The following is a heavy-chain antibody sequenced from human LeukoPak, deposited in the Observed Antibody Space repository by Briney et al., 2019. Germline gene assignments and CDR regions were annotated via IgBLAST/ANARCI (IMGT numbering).Heavy chain of an antibody. CDR2: IRYVGSNK. J-gene: IGHJ6*03. V-gene: IGHV3-30*02. CDR1: GFTFSSYG. CDR3: AKGLYCSGGSCYYMDV. Sequence: GGSLRLSCAASGFTFSSYGMHWVRQAPGKGLEWVAFIRYVGSNKYYADSVKGRFTISRDNSKNTLYLQMNSLRAEDTAVYYCAKGLYCSGGSCYYMDVWGKGTTVTVSS. D-gene: IGHD2-15*01.